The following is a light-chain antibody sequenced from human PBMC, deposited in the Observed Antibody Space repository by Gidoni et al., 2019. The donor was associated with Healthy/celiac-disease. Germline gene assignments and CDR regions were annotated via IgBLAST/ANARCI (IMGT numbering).Light chain of an antibody. CDR1: QSVSSN. CDR2: GAS. Sequence: SCRASQSVSSNLAWYQQKPGQAPRLLIYGASTRATGIPARFSGSGSGTEFTLTISSLPSEDFAVYYCQQYNNWWTFGQGTKVEIK. CDR3: QQYNNWWT. J-gene: IGKJ1*01. V-gene: IGKV3-15*01.